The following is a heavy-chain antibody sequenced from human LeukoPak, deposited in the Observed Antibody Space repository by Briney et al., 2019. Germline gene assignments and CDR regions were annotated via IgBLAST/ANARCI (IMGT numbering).Heavy chain of an antibody. D-gene: IGHD1-26*01. V-gene: IGHV4-4*07. CDR3: ARSTAWRGSYYYYYYMDV. Sequence: SETLSLTCTVSGGSISSYYWSWIRQPAGKGLEWIGRSYTSGSTNYNPSLKSRVTMSVDTSKNQFSLKLSSVTAADTAVYYCARSTAWRGSYYYYYYMDVWGKGTTVTVSS. J-gene: IGHJ6*03. CDR1: GGSISSYY. CDR2: SYTSGST.